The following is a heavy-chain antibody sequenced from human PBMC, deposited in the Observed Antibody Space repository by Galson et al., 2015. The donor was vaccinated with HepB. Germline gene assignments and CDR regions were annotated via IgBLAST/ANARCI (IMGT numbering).Heavy chain of an antibody. CDR1: GYTFTSYG. Sequence: SVKVSCKASGYTFTSYGISWVRQAPGQGLERMGWISAYNGNTNYAQKLQGRITMTTDTSTSTAYIELRSLRSDDTAVYYCARDLDGSYFDYWGQGTLVTVSS. CDR3: ARDLDGSYFDY. D-gene: IGHD1-26*01. CDR2: ISAYNGNT. J-gene: IGHJ4*02. V-gene: IGHV1-18*01.